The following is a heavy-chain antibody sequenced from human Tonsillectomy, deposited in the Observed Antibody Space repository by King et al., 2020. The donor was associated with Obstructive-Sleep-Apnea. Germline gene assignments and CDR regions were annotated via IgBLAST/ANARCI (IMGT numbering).Heavy chain of an antibody. CDR3: ARHHYYFDY. CDR1: GGSISSYY. V-gene: IGHV4-59*01. Sequence: VQLQESGPGLVKPSETLSLTCTVSGGSISSYYWSWIRQPPGKGLEWIGYIYYSGGTNYNPSLKSRVTISVDTSKNQFSLKLSSVTAADTAVYYCARHHYYFDYWGQGTLVTVSS. CDR2: IYYSGGT. J-gene: IGHJ4*02.